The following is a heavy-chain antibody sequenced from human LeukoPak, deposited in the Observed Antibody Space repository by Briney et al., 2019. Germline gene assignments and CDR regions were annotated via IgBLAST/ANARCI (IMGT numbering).Heavy chain of an antibody. J-gene: IGHJ5*02. CDR3: ARDRGYSGYDFQS. V-gene: IGHV3-66*01. CDR2: IYSGGST. D-gene: IGHD5-12*01. CDR1: GLTFSSYS. Sequence: GGSLRLSCAASGLTFSSYSMNWVRQAPGKGLEWISVIYSGGSTYYADSVKGRFTISRDNSKNTLSLQMNSLRAEDTAVYICARDRGYSGYDFQSWGQGTLVTVSS.